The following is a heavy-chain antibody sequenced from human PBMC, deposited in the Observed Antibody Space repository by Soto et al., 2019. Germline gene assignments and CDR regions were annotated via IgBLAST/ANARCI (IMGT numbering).Heavy chain of an antibody. CDR2: IYPGDSET. D-gene: IGHD2-15*01. CDR3: ARPTSGYCSGGSCYDTFFDS. V-gene: IGHV5-51*03. Sequence: EVQLVQSGPEVKKSGESLKISCKGSGYSFTTNWIAWVRQMPGKGLECMGMIYPGDSETRYSPSFQGLVTISADKSIRTAYLQWSSLEASDTAMYYCARPTSGYCSGGSCYDTFFDSWGQGTLVTV. CDR1: GYSFTTNW. J-gene: IGHJ4*02.